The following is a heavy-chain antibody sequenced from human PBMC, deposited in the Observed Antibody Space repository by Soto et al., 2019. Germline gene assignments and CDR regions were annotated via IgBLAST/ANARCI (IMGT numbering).Heavy chain of an antibody. V-gene: IGHV4-34*01. J-gene: IGHJ6*02. D-gene: IGHD3-3*01. CDR2: INHSGST. Sequence: SETLSLTCAPSGGSFSGYYCSRSRQPPGKGLEWIGEINHSGSTNYNPSLKSRVTISVDTSKNQFSLKLSSVTAADTAVYYCARRGDENYDFWSGYLQYYYYYYGMDVWGQGTTVTVSS. CDR3: ARRGDENYDFWSGYLQYYYYYYGMDV. CDR1: GGSFSGYY.